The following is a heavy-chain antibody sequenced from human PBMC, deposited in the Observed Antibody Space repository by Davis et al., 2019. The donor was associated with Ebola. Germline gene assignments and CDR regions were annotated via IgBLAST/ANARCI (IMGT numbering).Heavy chain of an antibody. CDR2: ISSSSSTI. J-gene: IGHJ6*04. CDR1: GFTFSDYY. Sequence: GESLKISCAASGFTFSDYYMSWVRQAPGKGLEWVSYISSSSSTIYYADSVKGRFTISRDNAKNSLYLQMNSLRDEDTAVYYCARDYDFWSGYLGNDGMDVWGKGTTVTVSS. CDR3: ARDYDFWSGYLGNDGMDV. V-gene: IGHV3-11*04. D-gene: IGHD3-3*01.